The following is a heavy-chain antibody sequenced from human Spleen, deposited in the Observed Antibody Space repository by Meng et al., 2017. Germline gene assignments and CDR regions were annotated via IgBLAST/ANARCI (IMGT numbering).Heavy chain of an antibody. J-gene: IGHJ4*02. D-gene: IGHD6-13*01. CDR2: IDPRSGDT. V-gene: IGHV1-2*06. Sequence: QVKVSQSGAGVKKPGGSVKVSCKASGHTFTGYYMHWVRQAPGQGLDWMGRIDPRSGDTEYAQKFQGRVTMTRDTSISTTYMELSRLRSDDTAVYYCVRDEDISAAGKLFGDYWGQGTLVTVSS. CDR1: GHTFTGYY. CDR3: VRDEDISAAGKLFGDY.